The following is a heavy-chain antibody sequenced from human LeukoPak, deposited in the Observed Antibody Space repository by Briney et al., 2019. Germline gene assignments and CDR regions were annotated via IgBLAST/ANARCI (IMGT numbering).Heavy chain of an antibody. D-gene: IGHD2-8*02. CDR3: AKERVKLLGDTFDY. J-gene: IGHJ4*02. V-gene: IGHV3-30*18. Sequence: PGGSLRLSCAASGFTFSSYGMHWVRQAPGKGLEWVAVISYDGSNKYYADSVKGRFTISRDNSKNTLYLQMNSLRAEDTAVYYCAKERVKLLGDTFDYWGQGTLVTVSS. CDR1: GFTFSSYG. CDR2: ISYDGSNK.